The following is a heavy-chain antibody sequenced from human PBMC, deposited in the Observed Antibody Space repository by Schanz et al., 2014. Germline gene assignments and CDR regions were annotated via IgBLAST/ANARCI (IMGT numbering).Heavy chain of an antibody. Sequence: EVQLLDSGGGFVQPGGSLRLSCADSGFPFSTPSMSWARQAPGKGLEWVSAISGSGGSTYYADSVKGRFTISRDNSKNTLYLQMNSLRAEDTAVYYCARDPSHGDYDYYFDYWGQGTLVSVSS. J-gene: IGHJ4*02. CDR2: ISGSGGST. D-gene: IGHD3-22*01. V-gene: IGHV3-23*01. CDR3: ARDPSHGDYDYYFDY. CDR1: GFPFSTPS.